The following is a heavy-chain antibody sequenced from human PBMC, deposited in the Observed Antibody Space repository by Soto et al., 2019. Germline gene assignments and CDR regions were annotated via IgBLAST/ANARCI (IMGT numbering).Heavy chain of an antibody. CDR1: GGTFSSYA. D-gene: IGHD5-18*01. Sequence: ASVKVSCKASGGTFSSYAISWVRQAPGQGLEWMGGIIPIFGTANYAQKFQGRVTITADKSTSTAYMELSSLRSEDTAVYYCANCGYSYGLDAFDIWGQGTMVTVSS. V-gene: IGHV1-69*06. CDR2: IIPIFGTA. J-gene: IGHJ3*02. CDR3: ANCGYSYGLDAFDI.